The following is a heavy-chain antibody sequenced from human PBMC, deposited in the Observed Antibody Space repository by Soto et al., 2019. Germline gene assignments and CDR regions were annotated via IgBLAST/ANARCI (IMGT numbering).Heavy chain of an antibody. J-gene: IGHJ4*02. Sequence: PSETLSLTCTVSGGSISSSSYYWGWIRQPPGKGLEWIGSIFYSGSTYYNPSLKSRVTISVDTSKNQFSLKLSSGTAADTAVYYCARLTGGYNYVFLDYWGQGTLVTVSS. V-gene: IGHV4-39*01. D-gene: IGHD5-12*01. CDR3: ARLTGGYNYVFLDY. CDR1: GGSISSSSYY. CDR2: IFYSGST.